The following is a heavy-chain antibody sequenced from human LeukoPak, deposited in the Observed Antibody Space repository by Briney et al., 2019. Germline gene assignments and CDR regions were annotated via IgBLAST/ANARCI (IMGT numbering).Heavy chain of an antibody. CDR3: AREGYDILTGYPMFDY. J-gene: IGHJ4*02. CDR1: GYSFTSNY. V-gene: IGHV1-46*01. CDR2: INPSGGST. D-gene: IGHD3-9*01. Sequence: GASVKVSCKASGYSFTSNYMHWVRQAPGQGLEWMGIINPSGGSTTYAQKFQGRVNMTRDTSTSTVYTELSSLRSEDTAVYYCAREGYDILTGYPMFDYWGQGTLVTVSS.